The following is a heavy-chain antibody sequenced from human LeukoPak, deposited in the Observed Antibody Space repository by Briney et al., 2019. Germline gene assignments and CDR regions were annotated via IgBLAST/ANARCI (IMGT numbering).Heavy chain of an antibody. Sequence: ASVKVSCKASGYTFTGYYMHWVRQAPGQGLEWMGWINPNSGGTNYAQKFQGWVTMTRDTSISTAYMELSRLRSDDTAVYYCARDYCSTTSCYGDAFDFWGQGTMVTVSS. CDR3: ARDYCSTTSCYGDAFDF. CDR2: INPNSGGT. V-gene: IGHV1-2*04. D-gene: IGHD2-2*01. CDR1: GYTFTGYY. J-gene: IGHJ3*01.